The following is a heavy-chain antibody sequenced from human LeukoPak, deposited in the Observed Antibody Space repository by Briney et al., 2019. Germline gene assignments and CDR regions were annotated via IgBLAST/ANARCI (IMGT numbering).Heavy chain of an antibody. D-gene: IGHD2-15*01. CDR1: GYTFTSYG. J-gene: IGHJ4*02. V-gene: IGHV1-69*04. CDR3: ASGPSGGPVK. Sequence: SVKVSCKASGYTFTSYGISWVRQAPGQGLEWMGRIIPIVGRIHSAQKFQGRVTITADKSTSTAYMQLSSLTSDDTAVYFCASGPSGGPVKWGQGTQLTVSS. CDR2: IIPIVGRI.